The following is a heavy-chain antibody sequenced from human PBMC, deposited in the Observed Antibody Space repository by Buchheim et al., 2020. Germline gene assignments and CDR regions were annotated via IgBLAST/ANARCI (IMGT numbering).Heavy chain of an antibody. D-gene: IGHD7-27*01. CDR1: CFNFGAYA. V-gene: IGHV3-48*02. J-gene: IGHJ6*02. Sequence: EVQMVDSGGGLVQPGGSLRLSCAASCFNFGAYAMNWFRQAPGRGLEWLSHIRSGSTAMYYTDSVRGRFTISRDDAKNSLYLQMDSLRDDDTAVYFCATWAFYHGVDVWGQGT. CDR2: IRSGSTAM. CDR3: ATWAFYHGVDV.